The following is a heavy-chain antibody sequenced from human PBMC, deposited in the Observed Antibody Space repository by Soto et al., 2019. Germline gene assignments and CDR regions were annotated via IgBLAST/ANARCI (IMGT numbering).Heavy chain of an antibody. Sequence: ASVKVSCKASGYTFTSYGISWVRQAPGQGLEWMGWISAYNGNTNYAQKLQGRVTMTTDTSTSTAYMELRSLRSDDTAVYYCARDSSSWYVQDAFDIWGQGTMVTVS. CDR2: ISAYNGNT. CDR3: ARDSSSWYVQDAFDI. V-gene: IGHV1-18*04. D-gene: IGHD6-13*01. CDR1: GYTFTSYG. J-gene: IGHJ3*02.